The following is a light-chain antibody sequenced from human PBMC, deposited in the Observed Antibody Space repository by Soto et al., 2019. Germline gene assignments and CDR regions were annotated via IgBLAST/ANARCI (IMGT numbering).Light chain of an antibody. V-gene: IGKV1-5*03. Sequence: DIQMTQSPSSLFASVGDRVTVTCRASQTINNFLNWYHQKPGKAPKLLIYKASSLESGVPSRFSGSGSGTEFTLTISSLQPDDFATYYCQQYNSYSPMYTFGQGTKLEIK. CDR3: QQYNSYSPMYT. CDR2: KAS. CDR1: QTINNF. J-gene: IGKJ2*01.